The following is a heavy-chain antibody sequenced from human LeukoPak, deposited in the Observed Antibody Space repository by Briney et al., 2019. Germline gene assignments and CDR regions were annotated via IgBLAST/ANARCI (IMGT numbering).Heavy chain of an antibody. Sequence: KPGGSLRLSCAASGFIFSDHYMSWIRQAPGKGLEWLSYSSSSGNTTHYAVSVRGRFTISRDNAKNSLFLQMNSLRAEDTAIYYCARDGTSSWYFDSWGQGTLVTVAS. CDR2: SSSSGNTT. CDR1: GFIFSDHY. V-gene: IGHV3-11*01. J-gene: IGHJ4*02. D-gene: IGHD6-13*01. CDR3: ARDGTSSWYFDS.